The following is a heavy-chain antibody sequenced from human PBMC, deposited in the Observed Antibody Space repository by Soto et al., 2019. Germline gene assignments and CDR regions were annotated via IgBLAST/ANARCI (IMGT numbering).Heavy chain of an antibody. CDR1: GFTFSNAW. J-gene: IGHJ4*02. Sequence: EVQLVESGGGLVKPGGSLRLSCAASGFTFSNAWMNWVRQAPGKGLEWVGRIKSKTDGGTTEYAAPVKGRFTISRDDSKNTLYLQMNSLKTEDTAVYYCTTDLEYYYDSSCYYYFDYWGQGTLVTVSS. CDR2: IKSKTDGGTT. D-gene: IGHD3-22*01. CDR3: TTDLEYYYDSSCYYYFDY. V-gene: IGHV3-15*07.